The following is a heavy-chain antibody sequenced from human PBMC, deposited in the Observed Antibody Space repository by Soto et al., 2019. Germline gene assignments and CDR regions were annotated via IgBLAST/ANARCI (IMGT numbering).Heavy chain of an antibody. V-gene: IGHV3-48*01. CDR1: GFTFRSYS. CDR2: ISSSSSTI. CDR3: ARDRGYSYGSPNDQ. J-gene: IGHJ4*02. D-gene: IGHD5-18*01. Sequence: PGGSLRLSCAASGFTFRSYSMNWARQAPGKGLEWVSYISSSSSTIYYADSVKGRFTISRDNAKNSLYLQMNSLKAEDTAVYYCARDRGYSYGSPNDQWGQGTLVTVSS.